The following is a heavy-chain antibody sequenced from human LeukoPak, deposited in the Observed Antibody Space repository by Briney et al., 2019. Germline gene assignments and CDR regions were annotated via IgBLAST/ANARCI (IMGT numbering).Heavy chain of an antibody. D-gene: IGHD1-26*01. CDR1: GGTFSSYA. V-gene: IGHV1-69*01. Sequence: SVKVSCKASGGTFSSYAISWVRQAPGQGLEWMGGIIPIFGSANYAQKFQGRVTITADESTSTAYMELSSLRSEDTAVYYCATAPTLYSGSYFFDSWGQGTLVTVSS. CDR2: IIPIFGSA. CDR3: ATAPTLYSGSYFFDS. J-gene: IGHJ4*02.